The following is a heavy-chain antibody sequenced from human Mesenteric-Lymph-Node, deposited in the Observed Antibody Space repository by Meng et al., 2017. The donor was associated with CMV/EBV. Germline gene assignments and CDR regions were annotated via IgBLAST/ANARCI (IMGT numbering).Heavy chain of an antibody. J-gene: IGHJ5*02. V-gene: IGHV3-30*19. CDR2: ISYDGNNK. Sequence: GGSLRLSCATSGFSFRTYGMHWVRQAPGKGLEWVAVISYDGNNKYYADSVKGRFTISRDNSKNTLYLQMNSLRTDDTAMYYCARAISSFSRWFDPWGQGTLVTVSS. CDR1: GFSFRTYG. CDR3: ARAISSFSRWFDP. D-gene: IGHD3-3*01.